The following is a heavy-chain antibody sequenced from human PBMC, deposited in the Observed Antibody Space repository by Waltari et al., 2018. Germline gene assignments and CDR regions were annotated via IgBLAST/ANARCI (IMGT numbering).Heavy chain of an antibody. Sequence: QITLKESGPTLVKPTQTLTLTCTFSGFSLSTSGVGVGWIRQPPGKALEWLALIYWNDDKRYSPSLKSRLTITKDTSKNQVVLTMTNMDPVDTATYYCAHRFYRRWYYDFWSGYYEGRHPLGWFDPWGQGTLVTVSS. CDR3: AHRFYRRWYYDFWSGYYEGRHPLGWFDP. D-gene: IGHD3-3*01. CDR1: GFSLSTSGVG. J-gene: IGHJ5*02. CDR2: IYWNDDK. V-gene: IGHV2-5*01.